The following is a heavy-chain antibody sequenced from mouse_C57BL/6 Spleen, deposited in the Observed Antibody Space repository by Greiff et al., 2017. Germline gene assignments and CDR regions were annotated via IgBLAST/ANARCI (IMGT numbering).Heavy chain of an antibody. D-gene: IGHD1-1*01. CDR1: GYTFTDFY. Sequence: EVQGVESGPVLVKPGASVKMSCKASGYTFTDFYMNWVKQSHGKSLEWIGVINPYNGGTSYNQKFKGKATLTVDKSSSTAYMELNSLTSEDSAVYCSAIGATVVAKGFDYWGQGTTLTVSS. V-gene: IGHV1-19*01. J-gene: IGHJ2*01. CDR2: INPYNGGT. CDR3: AIGATVVAKGFDY.